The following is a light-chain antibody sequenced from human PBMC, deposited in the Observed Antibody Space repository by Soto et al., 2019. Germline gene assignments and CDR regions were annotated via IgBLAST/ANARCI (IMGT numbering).Light chain of an antibody. J-gene: IGKJ5*01. CDR1: PSVTNY. CDR2: GAF. CDR3: QQRNIWPPVT. V-gene: IGKV3-11*01. Sequence: EVGLTLSLATVSLYTCERAALSFSASPSVTNYLAWYQQKPGQAPRLLIYGAFNRATGIPARFSGSGSGTDFTLTISSLEPEDFAVYYCQQRNIWPPVTFGQGTRLEIK.